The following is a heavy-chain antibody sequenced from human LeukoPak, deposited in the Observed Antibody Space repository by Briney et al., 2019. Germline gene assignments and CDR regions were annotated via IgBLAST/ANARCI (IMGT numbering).Heavy chain of an antibody. J-gene: IGHJ4*02. Sequence: LSGGSLRLSCAASGFTFSSYAMSWVRQAPGKGLEWVSAISGSGGSTYYADSVEGRFTISRDNSKNTLYLQMNSLRAEDTAVYYCAVIAAAGTIPLDYWGQGTLVTVSS. D-gene: IGHD6-13*01. CDR1: GFTFSSYA. CDR3: AVIAAAGTIPLDY. CDR2: ISGSGGST. V-gene: IGHV3-23*01.